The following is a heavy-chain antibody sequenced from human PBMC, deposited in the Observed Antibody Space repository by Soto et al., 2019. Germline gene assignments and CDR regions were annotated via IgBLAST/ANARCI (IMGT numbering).Heavy chain of an antibody. CDR1: GFTFSSYA. CDR2: ISGSGGST. CDR3: AKEVLLWFGELFRMDV. Sequence: GGSLRLSCAASGFTFSSYAMSWVRQAPGKGLEWVSAISGSGGSTYYAESVKGRFTISRDNSKNTLYLQMNSLRAEDTAVYYCAKEVLLWFGELFRMDVWGQGTTVTVSS. V-gene: IGHV3-23*01. J-gene: IGHJ6*02. D-gene: IGHD3-10*01.